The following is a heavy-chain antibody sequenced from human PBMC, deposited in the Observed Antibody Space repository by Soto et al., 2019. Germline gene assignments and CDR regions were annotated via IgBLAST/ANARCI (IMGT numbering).Heavy chain of an antibody. CDR1: GDRVSSNSDA. Sequence: QTLSLTCAISGDRVSSNSDAWNWIRQSPSRGLEWLGRTYYRSKWYNDYAVSVKSRININPEKSKNQLSLQLNSVTPEDASVYYCPRVSSRSYSTSGHPTFGYGMDVWGQGTTVTVSS. V-gene: IGHV6-1*01. D-gene: IGHD6-13*01. CDR2: TYYRSKWYN. J-gene: IGHJ6*02. CDR3: PRVSSRSYSTSGHPTFGYGMDV.